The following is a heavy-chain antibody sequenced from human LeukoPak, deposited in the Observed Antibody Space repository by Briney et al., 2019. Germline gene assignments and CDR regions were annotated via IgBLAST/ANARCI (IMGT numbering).Heavy chain of an antibody. CDR1: GGSISNYY. Sequence: TSETLSLTCSVSGGSISNYYWSWIRQPPGKGLEWIGYVYYSGSTNYNPSLKSRVTISLDKSKKQFSLKLSSVTAADTAVYYCAREGSALTTGGDLAYWGQGTLVTVSS. V-gene: IGHV4-59*01. J-gene: IGHJ4*02. D-gene: IGHD4-11*01. CDR2: VYYSGST. CDR3: AREGSALTTGGDLAY.